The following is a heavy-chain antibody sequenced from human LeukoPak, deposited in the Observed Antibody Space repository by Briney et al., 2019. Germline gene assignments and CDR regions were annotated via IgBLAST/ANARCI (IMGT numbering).Heavy chain of an antibody. J-gene: IGHJ4*02. CDR1: GYTFTSYG. CDR3: ARVVWSYYNFVFGY. Sequence: GASVKVSCKASGYTFTSYGISWVRQAPGQGLEWMGWISAYNGNTNYAQKLQGRVTMTTDTSTSTAYMELSRLRSDDTAVYYCARVVWSYYNFVFGYWGQGTLVTVSS. CDR2: ISAYNGNT. V-gene: IGHV1-18*01. D-gene: IGHD3-10*01.